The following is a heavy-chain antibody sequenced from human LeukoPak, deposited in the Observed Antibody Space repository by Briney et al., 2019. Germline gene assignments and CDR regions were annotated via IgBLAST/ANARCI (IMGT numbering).Heavy chain of an antibody. CDR3: ARGPGFLIDF. D-gene: IGHD1-14*01. CDR1: EFTFTTYS. J-gene: IGHJ4*02. CDR2: ISSSSSYR. Sequence: GGSLRLSCAASEFTFTTYSMNWVRQAPGKGLEWVSSISSSSSYRYYADSVRGRFTISRDNAKNSLHLQMNSLRVEDTAIYNCARGPGFLIDFWGQGTLVTVSS. V-gene: IGHV3-21*01.